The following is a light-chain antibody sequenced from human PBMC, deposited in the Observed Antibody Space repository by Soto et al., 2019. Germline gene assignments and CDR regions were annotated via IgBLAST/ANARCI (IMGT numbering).Light chain of an antibody. Sequence: DIQMTQSPSSLSASVGDRVTITCRASQSITKSLNWYQHKPGKAPTLVVYAASSLQSGVPSRFSGSGSGTDFTLTISSLQPEDFATYFCQQGHSMPFTFGPGTKVDIK. J-gene: IGKJ3*01. V-gene: IGKV1-39*01. CDR1: QSITKS. CDR3: QQGHSMPFT. CDR2: AAS.